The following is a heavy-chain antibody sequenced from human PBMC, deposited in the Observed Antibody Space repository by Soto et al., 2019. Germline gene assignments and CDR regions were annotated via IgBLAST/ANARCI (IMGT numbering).Heavy chain of an antibody. D-gene: IGHD6-19*01. CDR3: AREPLKAVAEGGGYFDY. J-gene: IGHJ4*02. V-gene: IGHV1-69*01. Sequence: QVQLVQSGAEVKKPGSSVKVSCKASGGTFSSYAISWVRQAPGQGLEWMGGIIPIFGTANYAQKFQGRVTITADESTSTAYMELSSLRSEDTAVYYCAREPLKAVAEGGGYFDYWGQGTLVTVSS. CDR2: IIPIFGTA. CDR1: GGTFSSYA.